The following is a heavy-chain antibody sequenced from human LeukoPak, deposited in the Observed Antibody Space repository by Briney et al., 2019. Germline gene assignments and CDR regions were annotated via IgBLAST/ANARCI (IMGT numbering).Heavy chain of an antibody. D-gene: IGHD3-22*01. Sequence: SQTLSLTCTVSGGSISSGDYYWRWIRQPPGKGLEWIGYIYYSGSTYYNPSLKSRVTISVDTSKNHLSLKLTSVTAADTAVYYCARPYYYDSRIDPWGEGTLVTVSS. CDR3: ARPYYYDSRIDP. CDR2: IYYSGST. V-gene: IGHV4-30-4*01. CDR1: GGSISSGDYY. J-gene: IGHJ5*02.